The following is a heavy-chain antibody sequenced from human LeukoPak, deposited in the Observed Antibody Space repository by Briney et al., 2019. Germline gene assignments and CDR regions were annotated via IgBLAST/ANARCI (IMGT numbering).Heavy chain of an antibody. J-gene: IGHJ6*03. CDR2: INPSGGST. CDR1: GYIFTSSY. CDR3: ARDKIRSGSYPRAYYYYYMDV. Sequence: ASVKVSCKASGYIFTSSYIHWVRQAPGQGLEWMGMINPSGGSTGYAQKFQGRVTMTRDMSTSTVYMELSSLRSDDTAVYYCARDKIRSGSYPRAYYYYYMDVWGKGTTVTVSS. V-gene: IGHV1-46*01. D-gene: IGHD1-26*01.